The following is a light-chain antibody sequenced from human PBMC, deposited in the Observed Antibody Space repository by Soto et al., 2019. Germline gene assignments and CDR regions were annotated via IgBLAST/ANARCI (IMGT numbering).Light chain of an antibody. Sequence: ELVLTQSPATLSLSPGERATVSCRASQSVSSHLAWYQQKRGQAPRLLIDDASSRASGIPARVSGSGSGTDFTLTISSLEPEDFAVYYCQQGGNWPLTFGQGTRLEIK. J-gene: IGKJ5*01. CDR1: QSVSSH. CDR2: DAS. CDR3: QQGGNWPLT. V-gene: IGKV3-11*01.